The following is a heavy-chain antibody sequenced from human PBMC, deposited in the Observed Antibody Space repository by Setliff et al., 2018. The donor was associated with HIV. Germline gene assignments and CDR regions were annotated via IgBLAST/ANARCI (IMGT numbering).Heavy chain of an antibody. CDR1: AGSSRGSY. CDR2: INHSGST. V-gene: IGHV4-34*01. Sequence: SDTLSLTSGVHAGSSRGSYWSGIRQPPGKGPVWVGEINHSGSTRYNPSLKSRVTKSLDTSQNQYSLKLSSVTAADTAMYNCARCRGMTKTYYDRSGYYYFDTWGQGTLVTVSS. J-gene: IGHJ5*02. CDR3: ARCRGMTKTYYDRSGYYYFDT. D-gene: IGHD3-22*01.